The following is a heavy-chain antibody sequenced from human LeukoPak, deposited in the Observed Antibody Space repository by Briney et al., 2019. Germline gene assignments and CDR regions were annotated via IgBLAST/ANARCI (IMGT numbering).Heavy chain of an antibody. CDR1: GGTFSSYA. CDR3: ARSEVAARPDYYYYYGMDV. Sequence: ASVKVSCKASGGTFSSYAISWVRQAPGQGLEWVGGIIPIFGTANYAQKFQGRVTITADESTSTAYMELSSLRSEDTAVYYCARSEVAARPDYYYYYGMDVWGQGTTVTVSS. V-gene: IGHV1-69*13. CDR2: IIPIFGTA. J-gene: IGHJ6*02. D-gene: IGHD6-6*01.